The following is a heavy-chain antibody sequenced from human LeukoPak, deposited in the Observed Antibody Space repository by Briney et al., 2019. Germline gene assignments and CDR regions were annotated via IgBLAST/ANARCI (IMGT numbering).Heavy chain of an antibody. CDR3: ARAMTTVTPYYYYYMDV. D-gene: IGHD4-17*01. CDR1: GFTVSSNY. Sequence: GGSLRLSCAASGFTVSSNYMSWVRQAPGKGLEWVSVIYSGGSTYYADSVKGRFTISRDNSKNTLYLQMDSLRAEETAVYYCARAMTTVTPYYYYYMDVWGKGTTVTVSS. V-gene: IGHV3-53*01. CDR2: IYSGGST. J-gene: IGHJ6*03.